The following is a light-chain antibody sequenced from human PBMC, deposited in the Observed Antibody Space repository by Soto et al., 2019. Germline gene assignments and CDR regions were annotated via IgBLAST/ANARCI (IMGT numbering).Light chain of an antibody. CDR2: AAS. CDR1: QGIRND. Sequence: AIQMTQSPSSLSASVGDRVTITCRASQGIRNDLGWNQQKPGKAPKLLIYAASSLQSGVPSRFSGSGSDTDFTLTSSSLQPEDFETDYCLQDYSYPFTFGPGTKVDIK. V-gene: IGKV1-6*01. J-gene: IGKJ3*01. CDR3: LQDYSYPFT.